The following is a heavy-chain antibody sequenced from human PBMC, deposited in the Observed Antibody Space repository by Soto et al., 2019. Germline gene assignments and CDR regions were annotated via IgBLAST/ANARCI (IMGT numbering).Heavy chain of an antibody. CDR2: MSYDGSNK. CDR3: ARDSLPLVRHYYYGMDV. Sequence: QVQLVESGGGVVQPGRSLRLSCAASGFTFSSYAVHWVRQAPGKGLEWVALMSYDGSNKYYADSVKGRFTISRDNSKNXVDLLKNSLGAEDTAVYYCARDSLPLVRHYYYGMDVWGQGTTVTVSS. D-gene: IGHD6-13*01. J-gene: IGHJ6*02. V-gene: IGHV3-30-3*01. CDR1: GFTFSSYA.